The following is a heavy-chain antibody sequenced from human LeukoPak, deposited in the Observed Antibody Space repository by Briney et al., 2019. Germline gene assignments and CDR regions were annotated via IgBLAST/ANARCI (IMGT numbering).Heavy chain of an antibody. Sequence: GGSLRLSCAASGFTSSSYAMSWVRQAPGKGLEWVSGISGSGGATYHADSVKGRFTISRDNSRNTLHLQMNSLRAEDTAIYYCAKARSYYYDTSGYYCYFDYWGQGTLVTVSS. CDR3: AKARSYYYDTSGYYCYFDY. CDR2: ISGSGGAT. CDR1: GFTSSSYA. D-gene: IGHD3-22*01. J-gene: IGHJ4*02. V-gene: IGHV3-23*01.